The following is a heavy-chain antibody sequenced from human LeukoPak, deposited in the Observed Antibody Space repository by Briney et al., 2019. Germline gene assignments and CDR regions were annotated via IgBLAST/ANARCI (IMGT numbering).Heavy chain of an antibody. CDR1: GFTFSSYS. Sequence: PGGSLRLSCAASGFTFSSYSMNWVRQAPGKGLEWVSSISSSISYIYYADSVKGRFTISRDNAKNSLYLQMDSLRAEDTAVYYCARDGRYCSSTSCYTGIRNWFDPWGQGTLVTVSS. D-gene: IGHD2-2*02. CDR3: ARDGRYCSSTSCYTGIRNWFDP. J-gene: IGHJ5*02. V-gene: IGHV3-21*01. CDR2: ISSSISYI.